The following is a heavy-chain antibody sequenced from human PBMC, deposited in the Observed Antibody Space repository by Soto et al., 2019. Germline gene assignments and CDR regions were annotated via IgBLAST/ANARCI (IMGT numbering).Heavy chain of an antibody. J-gene: IGHJ4*02. CDR3: ARDVFSSYYDSSGYGV. CDR2: IWYDGSNK. CDR1: GFTFSSYG. Sequence: GGSLRLSCAASGFTFSSYGMHWVRQAPGKGLEWVAVIWYDGSNKYYADSVKGRFTISRDNSKNTLYLQMNSLRAEDTAVYYCARDVFSSYYDSSGYGVWGQGTLVTVSS. D-gene: IGHD3-22*01. V-gene: IGHV3-33*01.